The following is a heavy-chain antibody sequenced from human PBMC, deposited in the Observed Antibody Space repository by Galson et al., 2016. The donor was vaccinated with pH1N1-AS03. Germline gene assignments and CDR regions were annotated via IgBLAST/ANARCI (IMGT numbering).Heavy chain of an antibody. Sequence: SLRLSCAASGFIFSSYAMHWVRQAPGKGLEWVAVISSDGGKKYYADSVKGRFTTSRDNSKNTLILQLTSLRSEDTAVYYCARMPAAGNWGQGTLVTVSS. CDR2: ISSDGGKK. CDR3: ARMPAAGN. J-gene: IGHJ4*02. D-gene: IGHD6-13*01. CDR1: GFIFSSYA. V-gene: IGHV3-30-3*01.